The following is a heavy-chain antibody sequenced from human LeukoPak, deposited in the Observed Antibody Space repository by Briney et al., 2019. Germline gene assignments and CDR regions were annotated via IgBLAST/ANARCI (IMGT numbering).Heavy chain of an antibody. CDR3: ARSDIVLMVYAPYGMDV. Sequence: GGSLRLSCAASGFTFSDYYMSWIRQAPGKGLEWVSYISSSSSTIYYADSVKGRFTISRDNAKNSLYLQMNSLRAEDTAVYYCARSDIVLMVYAPYGMDVWGQGTTVTVTS. CDR2: ISSSSSTI. J-gene: IGHJ6*02. CDR1: GFTFSDYY. D-gene: IGHD2-8*01. V-gene: IGHV3-11*04.